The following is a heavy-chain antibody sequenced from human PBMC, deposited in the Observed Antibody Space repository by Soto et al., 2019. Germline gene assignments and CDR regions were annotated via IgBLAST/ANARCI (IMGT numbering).Heavy chain of an antibody. Sequence: QVQLVESGGGVFQPGRSLRLSCAASGFTFSTYGMHWVRQAPGKGLEWVAAMSYDGTKQYHVDSVKGRFTISRDNSRNTLFLQVNSLRDEDTAVYYCAKEYGSTWIDHWGQRTLVTVSS. V-gene: IGHV3-30*18. CDR1: GFTFSTYG. J-gene: IGHJ4*02. CDR2: MSYDGTKQ. CDR3: AKEYGSTWIDH. D-gene: IGHD6-13*01.